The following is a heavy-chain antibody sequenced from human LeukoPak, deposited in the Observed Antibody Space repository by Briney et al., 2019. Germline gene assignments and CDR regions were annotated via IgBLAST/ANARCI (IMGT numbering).Heavy chain of an antibody. V-gene: IGHV4-4*02. D-gene: IGHD7-27*01. CDR1: GGSISNRNW. J-gene: IGHJ3*02. CDR3: ARVFELGMNAVDI. CDR2: IYHTGIT. Sequence: SGTMSLTCAISGGSISNRNWWSWVRQPPGKGLEWIGEIYHTGITKYSPSLKSRVTISVDKSKNQFSLNVTSVTAADTAIYYCARVFELGMNAVDIWSQGTMVTVSS.